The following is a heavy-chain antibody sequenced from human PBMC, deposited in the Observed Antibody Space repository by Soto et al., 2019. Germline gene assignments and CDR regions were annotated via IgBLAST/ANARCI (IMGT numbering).Heavy chain of an antibody. CDR2: IYYSGST. CDR1: GGSISSSSYY. D-gene: IGHD2-15*01. V-gene: IGHV4-39*07. CDR3: ARAGAATLSDY. Sequence: SETLSLTCTVSGGSISSSSYYWGWIRQPPGKGLEWIGSIYYSGSTYYNPSLKSRVTISVDTSKNQFSLKLSSVTAADTAMYYCARAGAATLSDYWGQGTLVTVSS. J-gene: IGHJ4*02.